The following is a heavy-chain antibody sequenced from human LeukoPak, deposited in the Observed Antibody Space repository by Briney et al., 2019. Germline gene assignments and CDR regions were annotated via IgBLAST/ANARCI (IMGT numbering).Heavy chain of an antibody. CDR2: IYSGGST. CDR1: GFTVSSNY. Sequence: PGGSLRLSCAASGFTVSSNYMSWVRQAPGKGLEWVSVIYSGGSTYYADSVRGRFTISRDNSKNVLYLQVNSLRAEDTAVYSCAKDLDSYPYYFDYWGQGTLVTVSS. J-gene: IGHJ4*02. D-gene: IGHD1-1*01. V-gene: IGHV3-53*01. CDR3: AKDLDSYPYYFDY.